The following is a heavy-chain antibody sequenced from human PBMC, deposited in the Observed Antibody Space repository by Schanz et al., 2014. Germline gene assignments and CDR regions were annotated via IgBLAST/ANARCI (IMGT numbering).Heavy chain of an antibody. Sequence: EVQLVESGGGLVQPGGSLRLSCSASGFTFSSHWMHWVGQDPGKGLVWVARINSVGSNTDYADSVTGRFTISRGNAKNTLYLQMNALRAEDTAVYCWVRDSFFAFDHWGQGTLVTVSS. D-gene: IGHD3-3*01. CDR1: GFTFSSHW. J-gene: IGHJ4*02. CDR3: VRDSFFAFDH. V-gene: IGHV3-74*01. CDR2: INSVGSNT.